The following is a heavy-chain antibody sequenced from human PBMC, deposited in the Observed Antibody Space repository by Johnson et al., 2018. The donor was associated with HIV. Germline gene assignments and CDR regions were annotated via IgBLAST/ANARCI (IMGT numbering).Heavy chain of an antibody. CDR2: ISYDGSNK. CDR1: RFTFSSYG. CDR3: AKDRGGTPPMGAFDI. J-gene: IGHJ3*02. V-gene: IGHV3-30*18. Sequence: QVQLVESGGGVVQPGRSLRLSCAASRFTFSSYGMHWVRQAPGKGLEWVAVISYDGSNKYYADSVKGRFTISRDNSKNTLYLQMNSLRAEDTAVYYCAKDRGGTPPMGAFDIWGQGTMVTVSS. D-gene: IGHD3-10*01.